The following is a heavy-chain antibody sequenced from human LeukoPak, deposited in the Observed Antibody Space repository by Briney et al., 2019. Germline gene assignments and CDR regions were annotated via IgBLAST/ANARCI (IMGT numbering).Heavy chain of an antibody. D-gene: IGHD6-19*01. CDR2: ISGSGGST. J-gene: IGHJ4*02. CDR3: ARTHGYSSGRGGLDY. V-gene: IGHV3-23*01. CDR1: GFTFSSYG. Sequence: QPGGSLRLSCAASGFTFSSYGMSWVRQAPGKGLEWVSAISGSGGSTYYADSVKGRFTISRDNSKNTLYLQMNSLRAEDTAVYYCARTHGYSSGRGGLDYWGQGTLVTVSS.